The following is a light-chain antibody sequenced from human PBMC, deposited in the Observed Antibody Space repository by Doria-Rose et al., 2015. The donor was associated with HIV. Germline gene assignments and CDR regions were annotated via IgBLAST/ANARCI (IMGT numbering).Light chain of an antibody. J-gene: IGKJ3*01. CDR3: QQYYDTPS. V-gene: IGKV4-1*01. Sequence: DIRLTQSPESLSMSLGERATLNCTSNQSLLYTSKNYLAWYQQKPGQPPKLLIYWASTRQSGVPARFSGSGSGTDFTLTISSLEAEDVAVYYCQQYYDTPSFGPGTTVDIK. CDR2: WAS. CDR1: QSLLYTSKNY.